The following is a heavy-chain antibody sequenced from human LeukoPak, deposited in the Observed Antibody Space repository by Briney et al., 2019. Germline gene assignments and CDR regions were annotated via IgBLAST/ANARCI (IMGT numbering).Heavy chain of an antibody. J-gene: IGHJ4*02. CDR2: IKSKTDGGTT. Sequence: GGSLRLSCAASGFTFSNVLMYWVRQAPGKGLEWVGRIKSKTDGGTTDYAAPVKGRFTISRDDSKNTLYLEMNSLKTEDTGVYYCTTRGASGYLVYWGQGTLVTVSS. V-gene: IGHV3-15*01. CDR1: GFTFSNVL. D-gene: IGHD3-22*01. CDR3: TTRGASGYLVY.